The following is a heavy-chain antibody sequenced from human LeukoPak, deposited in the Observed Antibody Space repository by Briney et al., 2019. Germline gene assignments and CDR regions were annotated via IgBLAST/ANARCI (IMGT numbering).Heavy chain of an antibody. Sequence: SETLSLTCTVSGGSISTYYWSWIRQPPGKGLEWIGYIYYTGGTNYSPSLKSRVTISVDTSKNQFSLKLSSVTAADTAVYYCARGGAVAASKRNFDYWGQGTLVTVSS. CDR2: IYYTGGT. CDR1: GGSISTYY. V-gene: IGHV4-59*12. D-gene: IGHD6-19*01. CDR3: ARGGAVAASKRNFDY. J-gene: IGHJ4*02.